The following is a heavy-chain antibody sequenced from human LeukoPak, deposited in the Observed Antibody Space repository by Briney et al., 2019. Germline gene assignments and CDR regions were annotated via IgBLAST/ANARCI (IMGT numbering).Heavy chain of an antibody. V-gene: IGHV3-30*18. D-gene: IGHD3-3*01. CDR3: AKILRFLAWGAFDI. J-gene: IGHJ3*02. CDR1: GFTFSSYG. CDR2: ISYDGSNK. Sequence: GGSLRLSCAASGFTFSSYGMHWVRQAPGKGLEWVAVISYDGSNKYYADSVKGRFTISRDNSKNTLYLQMNSLRAEDTAVYYCAKILRFLAWGAFDIWGQGTMVTVSS.